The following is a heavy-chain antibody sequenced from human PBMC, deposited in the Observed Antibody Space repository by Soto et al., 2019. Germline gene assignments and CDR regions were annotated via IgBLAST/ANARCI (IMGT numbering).Heavy chain of an antibody. J-gene: IGHJ4*02. Sequence: QVQLVESGGGVVQPGRSLRLSCVASGFTFSSYGMHWVRQAPGKGLEWVAIISYDGSNTYYADSVKGRFTISRDNSKNTLYLQMNSLGAEDTSVYYCAKQGGLSGSYYISSSYYFDSWGQGTLVTGSS. CDR2: ISYDGSNT. V-gene: IGHV3-30*18. CDR3: AKQGGLSGSYYISSSYYFDS. CDR1: GFTFSSYG. D-gene: IGHD1-26*01.